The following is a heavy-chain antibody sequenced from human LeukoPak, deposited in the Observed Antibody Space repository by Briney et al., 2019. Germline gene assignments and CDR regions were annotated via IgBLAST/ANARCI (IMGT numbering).Heavy chain of an antibody. CDR2: ISGSGGRT. CDR1: GFTFSSYG. J-gene: IGHJ4*02. CDR3: AKGPRTVRFGDRHKGIFDY. V-gene: IGHV3-23*01. Sequence: GGSLRLSCAASGFTFSSYGMSWVRQSPGKGLEWVSDISGSGGRTYYVDSVKGRFTISRDNGKNMLYLQMNSLRAEDTAVYYCAKGPRTVRFGDRHKGIFDYWGQGTLVTVSS. D-gene: IGHD3-10*01.